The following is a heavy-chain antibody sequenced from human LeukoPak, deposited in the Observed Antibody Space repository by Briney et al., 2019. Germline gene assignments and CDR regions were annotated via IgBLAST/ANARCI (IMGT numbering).Heavy chain of an antibody. CDR1: GYSLTSYW. CDR3: ASSNWGSGYYYYGMDV. CDR2: IYPGDSDT. D-gene: IGHD7-27*01. V-gene: IGHV5-51*01. Sequence: GESLKISCKGSGYSLTSYWIGCVRQMPGKGLEWMGIIYPGDSDTRYSPSFQGQVTISADKSISTAYLQWSSLKASDTAMYYCASSNWGSGYYYYGMDVWGQGTTVTVSS. J-gene: IGHJ6*02.